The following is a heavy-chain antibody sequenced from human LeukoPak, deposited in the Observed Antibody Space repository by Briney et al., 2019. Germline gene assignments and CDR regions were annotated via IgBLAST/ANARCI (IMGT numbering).Heavy chain of an antibody. J-gene: IGHJ6*03. CDR2: IIPIFGTA. CDR3: ARAYCSSTSCYYYYYYMDV. D-gene: IGHD2-2*01. Sequence: GASVKVSCKASGGTFSSYAISWVRQAPGQGLEWMGGIIPIFGTANYAQKFQGRVTITADESTSTAYMELSSLRSEDTAVYYCARAYCSSTSCYYYYYYMDVWGKGTTVTASS. CDR1: GGTFSSYA. V-gene: IGHV1-69*13.